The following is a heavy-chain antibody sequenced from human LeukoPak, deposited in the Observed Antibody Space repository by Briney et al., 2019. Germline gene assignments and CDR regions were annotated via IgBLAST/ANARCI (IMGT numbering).Heavy chain of an antibody. Sequence: GGSLRLSCAASGFIFDTYAMTWVRQAPGKGLEWVSGLSGSGATTYYAASVKGRFTISRDNSKNTLYLQMNSLRAEDTAVYYCAKATAYNSYYFDCWGQGTLVTVSS. CDR2: LSGSGATT. CDR1: GFIFDTYA. V-gene: IGHV3-23*01. J-gene: IGHJ4*02. CDR3: AKATAYNSYYFDC. D-gene: IGHD5-24*01.